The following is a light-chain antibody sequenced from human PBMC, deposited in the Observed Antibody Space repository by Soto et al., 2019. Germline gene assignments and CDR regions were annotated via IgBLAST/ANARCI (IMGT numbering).Light chain of an antibody. CDR3: EQGYSTPQA. V-gene: IGKV1-39*01. Sequence: DIQMTQSPSSLSASVGDRVTISCRASQGIRNDLGWYQQKPGKAPKRLIYAASSLQSGVPSRFSGSGSGTDLTLTNGSLQPEDLATYYSEQGYSTPQAFGQGTKVDIK. CDR1: QGIRND. J-gene: IGKJ1*01. CDR2: AAS.